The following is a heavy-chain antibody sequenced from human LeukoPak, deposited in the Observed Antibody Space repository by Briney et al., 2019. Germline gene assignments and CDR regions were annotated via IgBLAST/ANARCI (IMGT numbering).Heavy chain of an antibody. D-gene: IGHD3-10*01. CDR3: AIGPRLLWFGELFGY. J-gene: IGHJ4*02. V-gene: IGHV1-46*01. Sequence: ASVKVSCKASGYTFTSYYMHWVRQAPGQGLEWMGIINPSGGSTSYAQKFQGRVTMTRDTSISTAYMELSRLRSDDTAVYYCAIGPRLLWFGELFGYWGQGTLVTVSS. CDR2: INPSGGST. CDR1: GYTFTSYY.